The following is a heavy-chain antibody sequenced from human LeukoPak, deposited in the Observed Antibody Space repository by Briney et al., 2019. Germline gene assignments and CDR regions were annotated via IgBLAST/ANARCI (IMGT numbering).Heavy chain of an antibody. V-gene: IGHV4-59*12. Sequence: SETLSLTCTVSGGSISSYYWSRIRQPPGKGLEWIGYIYYSGSTNYNPSLKSRVTVSIDTSKNQFSLKLSSVTVADTAIYYCARGTKAYYYGMDIWGQGTTVTVSS. CDR1: GGSISSYY. CDR2: IYYSGST. J-gene: IGHJ6*02. D-gene: IGHD1-7*01. CDR3: ARGTKAYYYGMDI.